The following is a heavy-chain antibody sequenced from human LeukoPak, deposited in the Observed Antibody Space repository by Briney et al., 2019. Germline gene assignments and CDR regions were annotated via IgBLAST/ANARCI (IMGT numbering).Heavy chain of an antibody. CDR3: ARGKWLRYDY. D-gene: IGHD5-12*01. Sequence: KPSETLSLTCTVSGGSISSYYWSWIRQPPGKGLEWIGYIYYSGSTNYNPSLKSRVTISVDTSKNQFSLKLSSVTAADTAVYYCARGKWLRYDYWGQGTLATVSS. V-gene: IGHV4-59*01. CDR1: GGSISSYY. CDR2: IYYSGST. J-gene: IGHJ4*02.